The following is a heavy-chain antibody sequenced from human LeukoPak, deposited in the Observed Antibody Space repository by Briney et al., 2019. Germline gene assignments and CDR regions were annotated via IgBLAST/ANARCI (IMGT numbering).Heavy chain of an antibody. CDR3: ARVGSSGPIDY. Sequence: GGSLRLSCAASGFTFSSYWMSWVRQAPGKGLEWVANIKQDGSEKYYVDSVKGRFTISRDNAKNSPYLQMNSLRAEDTAVYYCARVGSSGPIDYWGQGTLVTVSS. D-gene: IGHD6-19*01. CDR2: IKQDGSEK. V-gene: IGHV3-7*05. CDR1: GFTFSSYW. J-gene: IGHJ4*02.